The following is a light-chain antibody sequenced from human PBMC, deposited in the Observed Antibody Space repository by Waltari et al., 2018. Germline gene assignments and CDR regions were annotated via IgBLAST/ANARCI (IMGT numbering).Light chain of an antibody. J-gene: IGLJ3*02. Sequence: QSVLTQPPSVSGAPGQRVTISCTGSGSNVGAGYDGHWYQQVPRAAPKLPIYGSSSRPLGVPDRFFGSTSGTSASLAIPGLQAEDEAVYYCQSYDTTLSVVFGGGTKLTVL. CDR1: GSNVGAGYD. V-gene: IGLV1-40*01. CDR2: GSS. CDR3: QSYDTTLSVV.